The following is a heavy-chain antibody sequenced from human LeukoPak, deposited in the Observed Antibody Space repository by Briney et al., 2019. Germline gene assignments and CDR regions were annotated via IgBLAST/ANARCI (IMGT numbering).Heavy chain of an antibody. CDR2: VSDDGSNK. J-gene: IGHJ4*02. D-gene: IGHD2-21*02. CDR1: GFTFSSYC. CDR3: AKDRCRLGDCYFDY. Sequence: PGRSLRLFCGVSGFTFSSYCMHWVRQAPGKGLEWVAVVSDDGSNKYYADSVKGRFTISRDNSKDTLYLQMDSLRAEDTAVYFCAKDRCRLGDCYFDYWGQGTLVTVSS. V-gene: IGHV3-30*18.